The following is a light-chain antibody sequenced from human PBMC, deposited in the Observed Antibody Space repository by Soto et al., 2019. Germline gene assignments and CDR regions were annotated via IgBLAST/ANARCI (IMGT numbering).Light chain of an antibody. CDR1: ISDVGSYDL. V-gene: IGLV2-23*01. CDR3: CSYAGSSTSGV. J-gene: IGLJ3*02. CDR2: EGS. Sequence: QSVLTQPASVSGSPGQSITISCTGTISDVGSYDLVSWYQQHPGKAPKLMIYEGSKRPSGVSSRFSGSKSGNTASRTISGLQAEDEADYYCCSYAGSSTSGVFGGGTKLTVL.